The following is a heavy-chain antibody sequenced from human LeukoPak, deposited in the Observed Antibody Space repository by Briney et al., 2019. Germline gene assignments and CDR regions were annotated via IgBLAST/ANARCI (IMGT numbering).Heavy chain of an antibody. CDR3: ARDQWLQSDYMDV. J-gene: IGHJ6*03. Sequence: GGSLRLSCAASGFTFRSYSMNWVRQAPGKGLEWVSFISSSSSYIYYADSMKGRFTISRDNAKNSLYLQMNSLRAEDTAVYYCARDQWLQSDYMDVWGKGTTVTVSS. D-gene: IGHD5-18*01. CDR1: GFTFRSYS. CDR2: ISSSSSYI. V-gene: IGHV3-21*01.